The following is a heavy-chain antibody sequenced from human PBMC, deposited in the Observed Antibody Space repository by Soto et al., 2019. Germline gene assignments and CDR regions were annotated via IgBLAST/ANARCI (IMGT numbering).Heavy chain of an antibody. CDR2: IYHSGST. V-gene: IGHV4-30-2*01. J-gene: IGHJ5*02. CDR1: GGSISSGGYS. CDR3: ARAPGYSGNWFDP. Sequence: QLQLQESGSGLVKPSQTLSLTCAVSGGSISSGGYSWSWIRQPPGKGLEWIGYIYHSGSTYYNPPLKSRVTRPVDRYKNQFSLKLSSVTAADTAVYYGARAPGYSGNWFDPWGQGTLVTVSS. D-gene: IGHD1-26*01.